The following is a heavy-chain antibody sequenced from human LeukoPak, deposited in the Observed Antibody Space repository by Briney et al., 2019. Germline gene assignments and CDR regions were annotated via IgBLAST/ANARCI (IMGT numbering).Heavy chain of an antibody. CDR3: ARGVNYYDSGTYYTPYNWFDP. CDR2: INPVSGNT. J-gene: IGHJ5*02. V-gene: IGHV1-3*01. CDR1: GYTFSSFA. D-gene: IGHD3-10*01. Sequence: ASVKVSCKASGYTFSSFAMQWVRQAPGQRLEWMGWINPVSGNTKYSQNFQGRVTITRDTSASSAYMELSGLKSEDTAVYYCARGVNYYDSGTYYTPYNWFDPWGQGTLVTVSS.